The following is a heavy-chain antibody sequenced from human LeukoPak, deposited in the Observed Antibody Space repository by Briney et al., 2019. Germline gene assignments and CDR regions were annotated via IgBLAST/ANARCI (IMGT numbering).Heavy chain of an antibody. J-gene: IGHJ5*02. CDR2: IIPIFGTA. V-gene: IGHV1-69*05. CDR3: ARGLTGRRTNWFDP. CDR1: GGTFSSYA. D-gene: IGHD7-27*01. Sequence: SVKVSCKASGGTFSSYAISWVRQAPGQGLEWMGRIIPIFGTANYAQKFQGRVTITTDESTSTAFMELSSLRSEDTAVYYCARGLTGRRTNWFDPWGQGTLVTVSS.